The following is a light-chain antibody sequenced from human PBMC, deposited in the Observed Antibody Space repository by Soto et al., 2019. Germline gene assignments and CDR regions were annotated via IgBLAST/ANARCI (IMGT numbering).Light chain of an antibody. CDR2: GAS. V-gene: IGKV1-39*01. J-gene: IGKJ1*01. Sequence: QMTQSPSSLSASVGDRVTITCRASQSISRYLDWYQQKPGRAPELLIYGASSLQSGVPSRFSGSGSGTDFTLTITSLQPEDFATYHCQHNRSIPWTFGQGTKVDI. CDR3: QHNRSIPWT. CDR1: QSISRY.